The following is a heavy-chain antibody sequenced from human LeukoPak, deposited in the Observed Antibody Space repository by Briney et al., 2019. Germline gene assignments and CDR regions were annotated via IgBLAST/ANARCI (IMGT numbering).Heavy chain of an antibody. J-gene: IGHJ4*02. CDR2: IYPGDSDT. CDR3: ARSGGSGYYYWDY. D-gene: IGHD3-22*01. CDR1: GYSFTSYW. V-gene: IGHV5-51*01. Sequence: HGESLKISCKGSGYSFTSYWIGWVRQMPGKGLEWMGVIYPGDSDTRYSPSLQGQVTISVDKSISTAYLQWSSLQASDTAMYYCARSGGSGYYYWDYWGQGTLVTVSS.